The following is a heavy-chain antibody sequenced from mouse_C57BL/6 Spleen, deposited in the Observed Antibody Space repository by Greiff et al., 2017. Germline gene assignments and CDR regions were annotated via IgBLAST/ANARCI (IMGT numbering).Heavy chain of an antibody. Sequence: EVQLVESVAELVRPGASVKLSCTASGFNIKNTYMHWVKQRPEQGLEWIGRIDPANGNTKYAPKFQGKATITADTSSNTAYLQLSSLTSEDTAIYYCARGFTTVVATYYYAMDYWGQGTSVTVSS. CDR1: GFNIKNTY. CDR2: IDPANGNT. V-gene: IGHV14-3*01. D-gene: IGHD1-1*01. CDR3: ARGFTTVVATYYYAMDY. J-gene: IGHJ4*01.